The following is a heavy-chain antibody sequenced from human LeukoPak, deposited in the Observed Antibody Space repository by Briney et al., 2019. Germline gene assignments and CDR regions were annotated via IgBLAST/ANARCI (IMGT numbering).Heavy chain of an antibody. CDR3: ARGGRYYYGSGSYGNWFDP. V-gene: IGHV4-61*01. CDR1: GGSISSSSYY. Sequence: SETLSLTCTVSGGSISSSSYYWSWIRQPPGKGLEWIGYIYYSGSTNYNPSLKSRVTISVDTSKNQFSLKLSSVTAADTAVYYCARGGRYYYGSGSYGNWFDPWGQGTLVTVSS. D-gene: IGHD3-10*01. J-gene: IGHJ5*02. CDR2: IYYSGST.